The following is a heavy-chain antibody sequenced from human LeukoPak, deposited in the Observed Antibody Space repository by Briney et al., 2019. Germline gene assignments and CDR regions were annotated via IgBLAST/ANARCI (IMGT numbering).Heavy chain of an antibody. CDR1: GGSISSYY. Sequence: LSLTCTVSGGSISSYYWSWIRQPPGKGLEWVSYISSSGSTIYYADSVKGRFTISRDNAKNSLYLQMNSLRAEDTAVYYCARDLNTAVEYWGQGTLVTVSS. V-gene: IGHV3-11*01. J-gene: IGHJ4*02. D-gene: IGHD5-18*01. CDR3: ARDLNTAVEY. CDR2: ISSSGSTI.